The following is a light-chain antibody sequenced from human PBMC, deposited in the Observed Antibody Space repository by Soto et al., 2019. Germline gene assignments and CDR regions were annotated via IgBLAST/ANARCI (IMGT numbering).Light chain of an antibody. CDR2: DAS. J-gene: IGKJ1*01. CDR3: QQYNDWPLT. V-gene: IGKV3-20*01. Sequence: EIVLTQSPGTLSLSPGERATLSCRPSQSVTRNSVAWYQQRPGQPPRLLIYDASTRATGIPDRFSGSGSGTDFTLTISRLEPEDFAVYYCQQYNDWPLTFGQGTKVEI. CDR1: QSVTRNS.